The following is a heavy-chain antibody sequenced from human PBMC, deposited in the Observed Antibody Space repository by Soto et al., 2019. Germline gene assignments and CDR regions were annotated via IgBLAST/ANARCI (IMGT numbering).Heavy chain of an antibody. CDR2: ISGSGGST. CDR3: AKELYIWGSYRPHDAFAI. V-gene: IGHV3-23*01. D-gene: IGHD3-16*02. Sequence: PGGSLRLSCAASGFTFSSYAMSWVRQAPGKGLEWVSAISGSGGSTYYADSVKGRFTISRDNSKNTLYLQMNSLRAEDTAVYYCAKELYIWGSYRPHDAFAIWGQGTMVPVSS. CDR1: GFTFSSYA. J-gene: IGHJ3*02.